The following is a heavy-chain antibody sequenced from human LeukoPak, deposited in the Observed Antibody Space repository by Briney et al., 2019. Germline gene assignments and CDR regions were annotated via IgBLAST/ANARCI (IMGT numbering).Heavy chain of an antibody. CDR1: GGTFTSYD. J-gene: IGHJ4*02. Sequence: SVKVSCKASGGTFTSYDIRWVRQAPGQGLEWMGRIIPIFGTTNYAQKFQGRVTITTDESTSTAYMELSSMRCEDTAVYYCARDRERGYSGYDYALAGSYFDYWGQGTLVTVSS. CDR2: IIPIFGTT. D-gene: IGHD5-12*01. CDR3: ARDRERGYSGYDYALAGSYFDY. V-gene: IGHV1-69*05.